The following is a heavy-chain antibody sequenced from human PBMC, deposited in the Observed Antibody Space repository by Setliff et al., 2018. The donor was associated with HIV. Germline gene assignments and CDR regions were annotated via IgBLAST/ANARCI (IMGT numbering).Heavy chain of an antibody. D-gene: IGHD5-12*01. Sequence: SETLSLTCTVSGGSISSGSYYWSWIRQPAGKGLDWVGHIFTSGSTNYNPSPKSRVTISVDTSKNLFSLKLSSVTAADTGVYYCARMRLDGGYSYDYWGQGTLVTVSS. CDR3: ARMRLDGGYSYDY. V-gene: IGHV4-61*09. J-gene: IGHJ4*02. CDR2: IFTSGST. CDR1: GGSISSGSYY.